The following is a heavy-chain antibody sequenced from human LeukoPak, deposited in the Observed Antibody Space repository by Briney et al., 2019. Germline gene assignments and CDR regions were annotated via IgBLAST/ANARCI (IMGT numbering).Heavy chain of an antibody. CDR2: ISYDGSNK. CDR3: AKKGYSLDY. J-gene: IGHJ4*02. D-gene: IGHD5-18*01. V-gene: IGHV3-30-3*02. Sequence: QSGGSLRLSCAASGFTFSSYAMHWVRQAPGKGLEWVAVISYDGSNKYYADSVKGRFTISRDNSKNTLYLQMNSLRAEDTAVYYCAKKGYSLDYWGQGTLVTVSS. CDR1: GFTFSSYA.